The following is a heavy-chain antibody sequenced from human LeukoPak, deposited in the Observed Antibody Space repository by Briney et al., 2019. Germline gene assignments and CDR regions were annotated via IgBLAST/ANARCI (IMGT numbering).Heavy chain of an antibody. CDR2: VSTSGST. D-gene: IGHD3-3*01. CDR1: GGSISSYY. CDR3: ARDSSNFGPFYYYMAV. J-gene: IGHJ6*03. Sequence: SETLSLTCTVSGGSISSYYWSWIRQPAGKGLEWIGHVSTSGSTNYNPSLKSRVTMSVDTSKNQFSLKVRSVTAADTAMYYCARDSSNFGPFYYYMAVWGKGTTVTVSS. V-gene: IGHV4-4*07.